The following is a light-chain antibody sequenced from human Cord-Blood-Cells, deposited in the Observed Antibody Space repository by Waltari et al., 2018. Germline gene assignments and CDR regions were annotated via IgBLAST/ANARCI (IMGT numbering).Light chain of an antibody. J-gene: IGKJ5*01. CDR1: QSISSY. CDR3: QQSYSTLIT. Sequence: DIQMTQSPSSLSASLGDRLTITCRASQSISSYLNWYQQKPGKAPKLLIYAASSLQSGVPSRFSGSGSGTDFTLTISSLQPEDFATYYCQQSYSTLITFGQGTRLEIK. V-gene: IGKV1-39*01. CDR2: AAS.